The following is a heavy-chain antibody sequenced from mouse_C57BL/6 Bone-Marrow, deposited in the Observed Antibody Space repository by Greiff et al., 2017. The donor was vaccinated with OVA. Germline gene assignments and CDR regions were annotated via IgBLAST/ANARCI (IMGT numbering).Heavy chain of an antibody. CDR1: GYTFTDYY. V-gene: IGHV1-26*01. CDR3: ARSGVGRVWFAY. CDR2: INPNNGGT. J-gene: IGHJ3*01. Sequence: EVQLQQSGPELVKPGASVKISCKASGYTFTDYYMNWVKQSHGKSLEWIGDINPNNGGTSYNQKFKGKATLTVDKSSSTAYMELRSLTSEDSAVYYCARSGVGRVWFAYWGQGTLVTVSA. D-gene: IGHD1-1*02.